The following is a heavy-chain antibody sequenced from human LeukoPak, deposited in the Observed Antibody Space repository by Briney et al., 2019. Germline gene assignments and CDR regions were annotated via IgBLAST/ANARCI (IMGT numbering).Heavy chain of an antibody. CDR2: IYTSGST. CDR3: ARYYCSGGSCTHDY. D-gene: IGHD2-15*01. J-gene: IGHJ4*02. Sequence: PETLSLTCTVSGGSISNYYWNWIRQPPGKVLEWIGRIYTSGSTNYNPSLKSRVTISVDTSKNQFSLKLSSVTAADTAVYYCARYYCSGGSCTHDYWGQGTLVTVSS. V-gene: IGHV4-4*08. CDR1: GGSISNYY.